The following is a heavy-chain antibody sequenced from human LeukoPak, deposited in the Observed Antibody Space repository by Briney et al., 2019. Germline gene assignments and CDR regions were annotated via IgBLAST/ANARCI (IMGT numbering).Heavy chain of an antibody. V-gene: IGHV4-39*01. D-gene: IGHD3-9*01. CDR2: IYDSGST. Sequence: SETLSLTCTVSGGSISSSSYYWGWIRQPPGKGLEWIGSIYDSGSTYYNPSLKSRVTISVDTSKNQFSLKLSSVTAADTAVYYCARLCFTYYDILTGYYIRGLYYFDYWGQGTLVTVSS. CDR1: GGSISSSSYY. J-gene: IGHJ4*02. CDR3: ARLCFTYYDILTGYYIRGLYYFDY.